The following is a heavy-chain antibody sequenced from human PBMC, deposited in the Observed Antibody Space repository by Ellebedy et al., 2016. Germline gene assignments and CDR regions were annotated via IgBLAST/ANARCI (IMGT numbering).Heavy chain of an antibody. CDR1: GYTFTSYG. J-gene: IGHJ4*02. D-gene: IGHD3-22*01. Sequence: ASVKVSCKASGYTFTSYGISWVRQAPGQGLEWMGWISAYNGNTNYAQKLQGRVTMTTDTSTSTAYMELRSLRSDDTAVYYCARDNYYYDSSGYSYMFDCWGQGTLVTVSS. CDR2: ISAYNGNT. V-gene: IGHV1-18*01. CDR3: ARDNYYYDSSGYSYMFDC.